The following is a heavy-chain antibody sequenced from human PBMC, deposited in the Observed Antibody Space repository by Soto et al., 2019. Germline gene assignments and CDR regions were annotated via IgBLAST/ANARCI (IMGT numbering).Heavy chain of an antibody. CDR1: GLTFSDYA. Sequence: VQLVESGGGVVQPGRSLRLSCAASGLTFSDYAMHWVSQAPGKGLEWVAVVSHDGRNTHYADSVKGRFTISRDSSKNTVSLEMTSLRAEDTAVYYCAKGGRQWLVTSDFNYWGQGALVTVSS. CDR3: AKGGRQWLVTSDFNY. D-gene: IGHD6-19*01. V-gene: IGHV3-30*18. CDR2: VSHDGRNT. J-gene: IGHJ4*02.